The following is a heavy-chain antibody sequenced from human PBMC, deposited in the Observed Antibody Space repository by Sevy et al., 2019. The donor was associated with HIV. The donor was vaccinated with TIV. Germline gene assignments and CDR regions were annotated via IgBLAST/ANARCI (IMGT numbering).Heavy chain of an antibody. CDR1: GFTFSGSA. D-gene: IGHD3-22*01. V-gene: IGHV3-73*01. CDR2: IRSKANSYAT. J-gene: IGHJ3*02. Sequence: GGSLRLSCAASGFTFSGSAMHWVRQASGKGLEWVGRIRSKANSYATAYAASVKGRFTISRDDSKNTAYLQMNSLKTEDTAMYYCTRPLYYYDSSGYSPPDAFDIWGQGTMVTVSS. CDR3: TRPLYYYDSSGYSPPDAFDI.